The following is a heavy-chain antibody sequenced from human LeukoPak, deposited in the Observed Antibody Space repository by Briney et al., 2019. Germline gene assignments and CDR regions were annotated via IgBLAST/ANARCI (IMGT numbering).Heavy chain of an antibody. J-gene: IGHJ4*02. CDR3: ARDAMTTGLY. Sequence: SETLSLTCTVSGYSISSGYYWGWIRQPPGKGLEWIGSIYHSGSTYYNPSLKSRVTISVDTSKNQFSLKLSSVTAADTAVYYCARDAMTTGLYWGQGTLVTVSS. CDR2: IYHSGST. D-gene: IGHD4-11*01. CDR1: GYSISSGYY. V-gene: IGHV4-38-2*02.